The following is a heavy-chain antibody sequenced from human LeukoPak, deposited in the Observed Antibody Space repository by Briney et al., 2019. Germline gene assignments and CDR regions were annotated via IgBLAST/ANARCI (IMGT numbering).Heavy chain of an antibody. CDR3: TTDSWNYYGSGSDY. J-gene: IGHJ4*02. CDR1: GFTFSNAW. V-gene: IGHV3-15*01. Sequence: GGSLRLSCAASGFTFSNAWMSWVRQAPGKGLEWVGRIKSKTDGGTTDYAAPVKGRFTISRDDSKNTLYLRINSLKTGDTAVYYCTTDSWNYYGSGSDYWGQGTLVTVSS. D-gene: IGHD3-10*01. CDR2: IKSKTDGGTT.